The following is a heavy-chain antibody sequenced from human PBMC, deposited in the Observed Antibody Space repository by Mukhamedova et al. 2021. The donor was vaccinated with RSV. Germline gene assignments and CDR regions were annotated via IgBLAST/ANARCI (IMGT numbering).Heavy chain of an antibody. Sequence: SISSTPGYVYYPDSMKGRFTISRDNAKSSLYLQMNGLRAEDTAVYYCARVPPCSTSCHTFDYCGQGTLVTVSS. CDR2: ISSTPGYV. CDR3: ARVPPCSTSCHTFDY. V-gene: IGHV3-21*01. D-gene: IGHD2-2*01. J-gene: IGHJ4*02.